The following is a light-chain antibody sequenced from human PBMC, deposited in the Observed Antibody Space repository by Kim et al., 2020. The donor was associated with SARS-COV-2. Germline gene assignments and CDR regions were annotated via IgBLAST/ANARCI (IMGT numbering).Light chain of an antibody. J-gene: IGLJ2*01. CDR1: NIGRKT. CDR2: DDD. CDR3: QVWISETDHPGV. Sequence: SYELTQPPSVSVAPGKTARITCGGDNIGRKTVHWYQQKPGQAPLLVLYDDDERPSGISERISGSNSGNTATLTVIRVEAGDEADYFCQVWISETDHPGVFGGGTQLTVL. V-gene: IGLV3-21*03.